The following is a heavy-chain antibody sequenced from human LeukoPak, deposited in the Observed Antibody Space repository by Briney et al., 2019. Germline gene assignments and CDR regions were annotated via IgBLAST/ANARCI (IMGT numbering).Heavy chain of an antibody. V-gene: IGHV3-11*01. D-gene: IGHD6-13*01. CDR3: ANPALFIAVGGGY. J-gene: IGHJ4*02. CDR2: ISTSGTTT. Sequence: GGSLRLSCAASGFTFSDYYMSWIRQAPGKGLEWISYISTSGTTTYHADSVKGRFTISRDDAKNSLYLQMNSLRAEDTAVYYCANPALFIAVGGGYWGQGTLVTVSS. CDR1: GFTFSDYY.